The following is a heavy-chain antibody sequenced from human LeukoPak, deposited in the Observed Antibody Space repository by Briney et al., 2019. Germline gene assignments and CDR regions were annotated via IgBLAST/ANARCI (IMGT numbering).Heavy chain of an antibody. CDR2: IYTSGST. V-gene: IGHV4-61*02. CDR3: ARGRERRDSSSSSLIYYFDY. J-gene: IGHJ4*02. D-gene: IGHD6-6*01. CDR1: GGSISSGSYY. Sequence: SETLSLTCTVSGGSISSGSYYWSWIRQPAGKGLEWIGRIYTSGSTNYNPSLKSRVTISVDTSKNQFSLKLSSVTAADTAVYYCARGRERRDSSSSSLIYYFDYWGQGTLVTVSS.